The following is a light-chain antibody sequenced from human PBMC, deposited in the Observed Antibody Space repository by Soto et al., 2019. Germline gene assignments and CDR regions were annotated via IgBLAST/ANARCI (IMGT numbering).Light chain of an antibody. Sequence: DIQMTQSPSSLSASVGDRVTITCRASQSIRSYLNWYQQKPGKAPKLLIYAASSLQSGVTSRFSGSGSGTDFTLTISSLQPEDFATYYCQQDYTTPCTFGPGTKVDIK. CDR3: QQDYTTPCT. J-gene: IGKJ3*01. CDR2: AAS. CDR1: QSIRSY. V-gene: IGKV1-39*01.